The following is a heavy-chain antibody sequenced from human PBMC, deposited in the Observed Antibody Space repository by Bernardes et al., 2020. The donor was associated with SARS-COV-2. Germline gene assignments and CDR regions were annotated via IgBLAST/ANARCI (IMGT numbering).Heavy chain of an antibody. V-gene: IGHV3-23*01. CDR3: VKERYSGTYTPPLWYFDY. Sequence: GGSLRLSCAASGFTFSSDGMNWVRQAPGKGLEWVSSMSGSGGSTYYADSVKGRFTISRDYSKNTLFLQMNSLTADDTAVYYCVKERYSGTYTPPLWYFDYWGQGTLVTVSS. CDR1: GFTFSSDG. CDR2: MSGSGGST. J-gene: IGHJ4*02. D-gene: IGHD1-26*01.